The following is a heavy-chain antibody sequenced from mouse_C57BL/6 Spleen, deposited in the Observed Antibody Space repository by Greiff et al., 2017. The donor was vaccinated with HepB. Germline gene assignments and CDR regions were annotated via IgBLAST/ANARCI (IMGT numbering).Heavy chain of an antibody. V-gene: IGHV1-22*01. J-gene: IGHJ2*01. CDR2: INPNNGGT. Sequence: EVKLQESGPELVKPGASVKMSCKASGYTFTDYNMHWVMQSHGKSLEWIGYINPNNGGTSYNQKFKGKATLTVNKSSSTAYMELRSLTSEDSAVYYCASETLYGNFFDYWGQGTTLTVSS. CDR3: ASETLYGNFFDY. D-gene: IGHD2-1*01. CDR1: GYTFTDYN.